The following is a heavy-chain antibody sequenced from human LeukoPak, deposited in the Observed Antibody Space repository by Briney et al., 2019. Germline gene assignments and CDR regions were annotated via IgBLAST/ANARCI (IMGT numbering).Heavy chain of an antibody. V-gene: IGHV1-18*01. J-gene: IGHJ4*02. D-gene: IGHD3-9*01. CDR1: GYTFTSYG. CDR3: ATNLNYDILTGYEH. CDR2: ISAYNGNT. Sequence: ASVKVSCKASGYTFTSYGISWVRQAPGQGLEWMGWISAYNGNTNYAQKLQGRVTMTEDTSTDTAYMELSSLRSEDTAVYYCATNLNYDILTGYEHWGQGTLVTVSS.